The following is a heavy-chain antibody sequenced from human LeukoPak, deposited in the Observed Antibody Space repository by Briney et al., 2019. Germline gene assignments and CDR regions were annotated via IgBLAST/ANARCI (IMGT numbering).Heavy chain of an antibody. CDR1: GFTFSSLA. CDR3: SKDLWLGTYYDSRTI. J-gene: IGHJ3*02. CDR2: ISASDGRT. Sequence: GGSLRLSCAASGFTFSSLAMTWVRQAPGKGLECVASISASDGRTYYADSAKGRFTISRDNSKDTLFLQMNSLRADDTAVYYCSKDLWLGTYYDSRTIWGQGTMVTVSS. V-gene: IGHV3-23*01. D-gene: IGHD3-22*01.